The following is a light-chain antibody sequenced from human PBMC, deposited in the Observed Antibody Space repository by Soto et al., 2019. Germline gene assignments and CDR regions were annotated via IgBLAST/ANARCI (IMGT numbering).Light chain of an antibody. CDR1: SSDVGGYNY. Sequence: QSVLTQPASVSGSPGQWITISCTGTSSDVGGYNYVSWYQHHPGKAPKLMIYEVSNRPSGVSNRFSGSKSGNTASLTISGLHAEDDADYDCSSYTSSTALVFGGGTKLTVL. J-gene: IGLJ2*01. CDR2: EVS. CDR3: SSYTSSTALV. V-gene: IGLV2-14*01.